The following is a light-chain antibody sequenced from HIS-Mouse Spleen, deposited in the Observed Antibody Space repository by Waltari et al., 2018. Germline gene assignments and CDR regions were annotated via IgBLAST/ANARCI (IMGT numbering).Light chain of an antibody. V-gene: IGLV1-47*01. CDR1: SPHLGSSY. J-gene: IGLJ2*01. CDR2: RNN. CDR3: AAWDDSLSGVV. Sequence: QSVLTQPPSPSGTPGQRVTTSCSGSSPHLGSSYLQCYHQSPRTAPKLLIYRNNQLPSGVPDRFSGSKSGTSASLSISGLRSEDEADYYCAAWDDSLSGVVFGGGTKLTVL.